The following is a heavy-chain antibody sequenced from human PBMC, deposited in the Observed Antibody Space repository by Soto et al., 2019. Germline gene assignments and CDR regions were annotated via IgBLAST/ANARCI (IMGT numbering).Heavy chain of an antibody. V-gene: IGHV3-23*01. Sequence: GGSLRLSCAASGFTFSSYAMSWVRQAPGKGLEWVSAISGSGGSTYYADPVKGRFTISRDNSKNTLYLQMNSLRAEDTAVYYCAKDMGYYGSGSCFDYWGQGTLVTVSS. D-gene: IGHD3-10*01. CDR1: GFTFSSYA. CDR2: ISGSGGST. J-gene: IGHJ4*02. CDR3: AKDMGYYGSGSCFDY.